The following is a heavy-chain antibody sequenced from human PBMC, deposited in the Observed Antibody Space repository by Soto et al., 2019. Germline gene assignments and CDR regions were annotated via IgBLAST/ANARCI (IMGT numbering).Heavy chain of an antibody. V-gene: IGHV2-5*02. CDR3: AHSLVPATFFDY. Sequence: QISLKASGPALVKPTQTLTLTCTCSAFQLSSSGVAVGWLRQPPGKALEWFAPIYWADDMRSSPTLKSRLTITKDTSKDQVVLKVTNMDPVDKGTYYCAHSLVPATFFDYWCQGTLVTVST. CDR1: AFQLSSSGVA. CDR2: IYWADDM. D-gene: IGHD2-2*01. J-gene: IGHJ4*02.